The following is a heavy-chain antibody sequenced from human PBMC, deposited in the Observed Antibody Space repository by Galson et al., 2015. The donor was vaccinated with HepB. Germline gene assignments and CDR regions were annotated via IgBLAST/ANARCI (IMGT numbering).Heavy chain of an antibody. D-gene: IGHD1-1*01. CDR2: LYYSGST. J-gene: IGHJ2*01. V-gene: IGHV4-39*01. Sequence: ETLSLTCTLSGGSINNIPYSWGFVRQAPGKGPEWIGSLYYSGSTYYNPSLESRVTTAVDTSKNQFSLRLNYLTDADTAVYYCARHEWSGHWNDVPPWCFGLWGRGT. CDR1: GGSINNIPYS. CDR3: ARHEWSGHWNDVPPWCFGL.